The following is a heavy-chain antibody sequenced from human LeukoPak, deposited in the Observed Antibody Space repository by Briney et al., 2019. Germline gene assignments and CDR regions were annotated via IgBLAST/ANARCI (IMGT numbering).Heavy chain of an antibody. CDR2: ISYDGSNK. D-gene: IGHD2-21*02. V-gene: IGHV3-30-3*01. J-gene: IGHJ4*02. CDR1: GFTFSSYA. Sequence: GRSLRLSCAASGFTFSSYAMHWVRQAPGKGLEWVAVISYDGSNKYYADSVKGRFTISRDNSKNTPYLQMNSLRAEDTAVYYCARDLGTYCGGDCYWPTDYWGQGTLVTVSS. CDR3: ARDLGTYCGGDCYWPTDY.